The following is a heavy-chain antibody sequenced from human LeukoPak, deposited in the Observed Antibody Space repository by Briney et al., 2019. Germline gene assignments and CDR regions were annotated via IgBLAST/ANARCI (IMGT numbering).Heavy chain of an antibody. V-gene: IGHV3-21*01. CDR1: GFTFSSYS. Sequence: GGSLRLSCAASGFTFSSYSMNWVRQAPGKGLEWVSSISSSSSYIYYADSVKGRFTISRDNAKNSLYLQMNSLRAEDTAVYYCARLTSSTYYFDYWGQGTLVTVSS. J-gene: IGHJ4*02. CDR2: ISSSSSYI. CDR3: ARLTSSTYYFDY. D-gene: IGHD6-6*01.